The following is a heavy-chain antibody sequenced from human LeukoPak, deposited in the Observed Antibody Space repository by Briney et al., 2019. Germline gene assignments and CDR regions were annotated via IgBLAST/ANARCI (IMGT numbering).Heavy chain of an antibody. CDR1: GFTFTSYS. D-gene: IGHD6-6*01. J-gene: IGHJ5*01. CDR3: TRDPRHFDS. CDR2: ISSSTYYI. V-gene: IGHV3-21*01. Sequence: GGSLRLSCAASGFTFTSYSMNWVRQAPGKGLEWVSSISSSTYYIYYGDSVKGRFTISRDNAKNSLYLQMSSLRVEDTAVYYCTRDPRHFDSCGQGTLVTVSS.